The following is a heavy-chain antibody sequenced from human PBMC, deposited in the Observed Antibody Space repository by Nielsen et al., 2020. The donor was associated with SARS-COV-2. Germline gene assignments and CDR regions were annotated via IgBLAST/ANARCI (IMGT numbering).Heavy chain of an antibody. D-gene: IGHD4-17*01. CDR3: ARVDYGNNGLIYY. V-gene: IGHV5-51*01. J-gene: IGHJ4*02. CDR1: GYPFSTYW. CDR2: IHPSDSDT. Sequence: GGSLRLSCKGSGYPFSTYWIGWVRQMPGKGLELMGIIHPSDSDTRYSPVFQGQVTVSVDKSISTAYLQWSSLKASDTAMYYCARVDYGNNGLIYYWGQGTLVTVSS.